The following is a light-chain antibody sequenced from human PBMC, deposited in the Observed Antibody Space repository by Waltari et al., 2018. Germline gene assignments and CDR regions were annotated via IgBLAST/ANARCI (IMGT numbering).Light chain of an antibody. Sequence: QSVLTQPPSVSAAPGQKVTISCSGSSSNIGINFVSWYQHLPGTDPKLLIYYNDQRPPGIPDRFPGSKSGTSATLGITGLQTGDEADYYCGTWDNSLCAGVIGGGTKLTVL. CDR1: SSNIGINF. J-gene: IGLJ3*02. CDR3: GTWDNSLCAGV. V-gene: IGLV1-51*01. CDR2: YND.